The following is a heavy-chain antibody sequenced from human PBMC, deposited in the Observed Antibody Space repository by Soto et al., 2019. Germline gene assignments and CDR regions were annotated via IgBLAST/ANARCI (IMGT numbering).Heavy chain of an antibody. V-gene: IGHV4-39*07. CDR2: LYYGRSA. CDR3: AREVRLHFDY. Sequence: PSETLSLTCTVSGGSISSSSYYWGWIRQPPGKGLESIGYLYYGRSANYNPSLKSRVTISVDTSKNQFSLKLGSVTAADTAVYYCAREVRLHFDYWGQGTLVTVSS. D-gene: IGHD4-17*01. CDR1: GGSISSSSYY. J-gene: IGHJ4*02.